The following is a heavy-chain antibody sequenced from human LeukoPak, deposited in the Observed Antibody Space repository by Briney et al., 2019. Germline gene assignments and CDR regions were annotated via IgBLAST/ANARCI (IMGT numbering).Heavy chain of an antibody. V-gene: IGHV3-23*01. Sequence: GGSLRLSCAASGFTFSSYAMSWVRQAPGKGLEWVSTFSGYGGSTYYADSVKGRFTISRDNSKNTVYLQMNSLRVEDTAVYYCARISTGYYYFDYWGQGTLVTVSS. D-gene: IGHD3-22*01. J-gene: IGHJ4*02. CDR3: ARISTGYYYFDY. CDR1: GFTFSSYA. CDR2: FSGYGGST.